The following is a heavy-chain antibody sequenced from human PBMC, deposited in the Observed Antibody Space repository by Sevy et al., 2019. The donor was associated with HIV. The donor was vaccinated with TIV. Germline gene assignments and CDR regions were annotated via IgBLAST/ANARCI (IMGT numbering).Heavy chain of an antibody. J-gene: IGHJ6*02. CDR2: INPKRGGA. Sequence: ASVKVPCKATEYTFIDYYIHWVRQAPGQGLEWMGWINPKRGGANYAQSFQGRVTMTRDTSLNTIYMQLTSLRGDDTAVYYCAREEIGYGMDVWGQGTAVTVSS. V-gene: IGHV1-2*02. CDR3: AREEIGYGMDV. CDR1: EYTFIDYY.